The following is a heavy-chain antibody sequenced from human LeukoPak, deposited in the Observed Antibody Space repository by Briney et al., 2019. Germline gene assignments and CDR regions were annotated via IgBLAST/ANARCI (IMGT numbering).Heavy chain of an antibody. CDR1: GFRFPNAW. J-gene: IGHJ4*02. CDR3: ARDGSGWPIDY. D-gene: IGHD6-19*01. CDR2: ISSSSSYI. V-gene: IGHV3-21*01. Sequence: PGGSLRLSCAASGFRFPNAWMTWVRQAPGKGLEWVSSISSSSSYIYYADSVKGRFTISRDNAKNSLYLQMNSLRAEDTAVYYCARDGSGWPIDYWGQGTLVTVSS.